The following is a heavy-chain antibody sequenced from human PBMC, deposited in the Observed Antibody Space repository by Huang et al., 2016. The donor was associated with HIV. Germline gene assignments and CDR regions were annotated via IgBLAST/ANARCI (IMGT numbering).Heavy chain of an antibody. CDR3: ARDKDFWNGPDN. CDR2: ISMSSSTI. Sequence: QVQLVESGGGLVKPGGSLRLFCAASGFRFSDYYMSWIRQAPGKGLEWVSQISMSSSTIYYSDSVKGRFTVSRDNARNALFLQMNSLRADDTALYYWARDKDFWNGPDNWGQGTLVIVSS. D-gene: IGHD3-3*01. J-gene: IGHJ4*02. V-gene: IGHV3-11*01. CDR1: GFRFSDYY.